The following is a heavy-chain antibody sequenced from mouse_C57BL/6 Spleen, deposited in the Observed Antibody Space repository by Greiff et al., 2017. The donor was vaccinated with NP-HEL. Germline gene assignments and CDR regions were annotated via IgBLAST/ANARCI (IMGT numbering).Heavy chain of an antibody. CDR2: ISYDGSN. D-gene: IGHD2-5*01. Sequence: DVKLVESGPGLVKPSQSLSLTCSVTGYSITSGYYWNWIRQFPGNKLEWMGYISYDGSNNYNPSLKNRISITRDTSKNQFFLKLNSVTTEDTATYYCARDRPLYYSNYVDYWGQGTTLTVSS. V-gene: IGHV3-6*01. CDR1: GYSITSGYY. CDR3: ARDRPLYYSNYVDY. J-gene: IGHJ2*01.